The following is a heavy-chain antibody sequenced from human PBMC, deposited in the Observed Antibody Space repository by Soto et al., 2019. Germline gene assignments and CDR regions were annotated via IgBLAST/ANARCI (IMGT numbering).Heavy chain of an antibody. CDR2: ISAYNGNT. D-gene: IGHD3-9*01. CDR1: GYTFTSYG. V-gene: IGHV1-18*01. Sequence: ASVKVSCKASGYTFTSYGISWVRQAPGQGLEWMGWISAYNGNTNYAQKLQGRVTMTTDTSTSTAYMELRSLRSDDTAVYYCARNGPNFDWLLSNDYWGQGTLVTVSS. J-gene: IGHJ4*02. CDR3: ARNGPNFDWLLSNDY.